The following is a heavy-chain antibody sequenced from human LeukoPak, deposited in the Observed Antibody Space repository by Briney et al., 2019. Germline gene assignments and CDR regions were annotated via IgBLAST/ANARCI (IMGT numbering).Heavy chain of an antibody. CDR2: IYYSGST. Sequence: SETLSLTCTVSGGSISSSSYYWGWIRQPPGKGLEWIGSIYYSGSTYYNPSLKSRVTISVDTSKNQFSLKLSSVTAADTAVYYCARVYSSGWPYYYYYYMDVWGKGTTVTVSS. CDR1: GGSISSSSYY. D-gene: IGHD6-19*01. V-gene: IGHV4-39*07. CDR3: ARVYSSGWPYYYYYYMDV. J-gene: IGHJ6*03.